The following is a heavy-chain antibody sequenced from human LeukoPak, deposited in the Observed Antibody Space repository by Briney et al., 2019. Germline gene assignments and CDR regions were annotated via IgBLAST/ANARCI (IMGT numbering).Heavy chain of an antibody. Sequence: ASVKVSCKASGYTFTSYYMNWVRQAPGKGLEWVSAISGSGGSTYYADSVKGRFTISRDNSKNTLYLQMNSLRAEDTAVYYCARDSSTVPNYYYYYMDVWGKGTTVTVSS. J-gene: IGHJ6*03. V-gene: IGHV3-23*01. CDR1: GYTFTSYY. CDR2: ISGSGGST. CDR3: ARDSSTVPNYYYYYMDV. D-gene: IGHD4-17*01.